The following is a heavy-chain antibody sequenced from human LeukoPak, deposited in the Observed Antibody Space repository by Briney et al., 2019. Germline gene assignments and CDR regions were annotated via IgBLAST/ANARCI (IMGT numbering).Heavy chain of an antibody. V-gene: IGHV1-8*03. CDR2: MNPNSGNT. D-gene: IGHD3-10*01. J-gene: IGHJ3*02. CDR3: AREKAYITMVRGVHITERAFDI. Sequence: GASVKVSCKASGYTFTSYDINWVRQATGQGLECMGWMNPNSGNTGYAQKFQGRVTITRNTSISTAYMELSSLRSEDTAVYYCAREKAYITMVRGVHITERAFDIWGQGTMVTVSS. CDR1: GYTFTSYD.